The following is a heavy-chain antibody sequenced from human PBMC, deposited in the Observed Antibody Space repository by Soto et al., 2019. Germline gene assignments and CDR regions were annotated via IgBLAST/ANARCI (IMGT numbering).Heavy chain of an antibody. CDR2: ISYDGSNK. V-gene: IGHV3-30*18. J-gene: IGHJ6*02. Sequence: SLRLSCAASGFTFSSYGMHWVRQAPGKGLEWVAVISYDGSNKYYADSVKGRFTISRDNSKNTLYLQMNSLRAEDTAVYYCAKSRAVPAAIYYYYGMDVWGQGTTVTVS. CDR1: GFTFSSYG. D-gene: IGHD2-2*02. CDR3: AKSRAVPAAIYYYYGMDV.